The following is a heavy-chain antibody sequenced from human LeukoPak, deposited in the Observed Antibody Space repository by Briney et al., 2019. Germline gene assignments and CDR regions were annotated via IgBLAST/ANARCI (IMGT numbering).Heavy chain of an antibody. CDR3: AELGITMIGGV. J-gene: IGHJ6*04. Sequence: GGSLRLSCAASGFTFDDYAMHWVRQVPGKGLEWVSGISWNSGSIGYADSVKGRFTISRDNAKNSLYLQMNSLRAEDMALYYCAELGITMIGGVWGKGTTVTISS. CDR2: ISWNSGSI. D-gene: IGHD3-10*02. CDR1: GFTFDDYA. V-gene: IGHV3-9*03.